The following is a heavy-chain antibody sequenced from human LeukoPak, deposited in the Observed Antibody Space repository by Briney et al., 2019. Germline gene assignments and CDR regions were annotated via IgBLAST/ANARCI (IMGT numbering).Heavy chain of an antibody. CDR3: ARVGGATLVTMYFDY. J-gene: IGHJ4*02. CDR2: TTTSSNTI. V-gene: IGHV3-48*02. Sequence: GGSLRLSCAASGLTFTGYSMIWVRQAPGKGLEWISFTTTSSNTIYYADSVKGRFTTSRDNAKKSLYLQMDSLREEDTAVYYCARVGGATLVTMYFDYWGQGTLVTVSS. CDR1: GLTFTGYS. D-gene: IGHD4-23*01.